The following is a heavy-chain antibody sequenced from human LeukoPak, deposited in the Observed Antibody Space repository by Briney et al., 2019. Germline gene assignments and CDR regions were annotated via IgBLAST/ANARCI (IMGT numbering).Heavy chain of an antibody. D-gene: IGHD1-26*01. Sequence: GASVKVSCKASGFTFTSSAVQWVRQARGQRLEWIGRIVVGSGNTNYAQKFQERVTITRDMSTSTAYMELSSLRSEDTAVYYCAILVGATGQVDYWGQGTLVTVSS. CDR2: IVVGSGNT. CDR1: GFTFTSSA. V-gene: IGHV1-58*01. J-gene: IGHJ4*02. CDR3: AILVGATGQVDY.